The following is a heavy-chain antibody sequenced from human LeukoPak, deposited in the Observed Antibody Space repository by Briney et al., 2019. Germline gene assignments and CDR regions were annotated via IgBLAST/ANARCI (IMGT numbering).Heavy chain of an antibody. CDR2: INHSGST. D-gene: IGHD3-16*02. CDR1: GGSFSYYY. J-gene: IGHJ4*02. V-gene: IGHV4-34*01. CDR3: AREGDYDYVWGSYPWGY. Sequence: KTSETLSLTCAIYGGSFSYYYWSWIRQPPEKGLEWIGEINHSGSTNYNPSLKSRVTISVDTSKNQFSLKLSSVTAADTAVYYCAREGDYDYVWGSYPWGYWGQGTLVTVSS.